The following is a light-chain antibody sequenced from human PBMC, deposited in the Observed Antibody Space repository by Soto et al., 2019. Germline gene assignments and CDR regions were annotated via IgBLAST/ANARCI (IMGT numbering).Light chain of an antibody. Sequence: QSVLTQPLSVSGAPGQRVTISCTGSSSNIGAGYDVHWYQQLPGTAPKLLIYGNSNRPSGVPDRFSGSKSGTSASLAITGLQAEDEADYDCQSYDSSLSGHVVFGGGTKLTVL. V-gene: IGLV1-40*01. CDR1: SSNIGAGYD. CDR2: GNS. J-gene: IGLJ2*01. CDR3: QSYDSSLSGHVV.